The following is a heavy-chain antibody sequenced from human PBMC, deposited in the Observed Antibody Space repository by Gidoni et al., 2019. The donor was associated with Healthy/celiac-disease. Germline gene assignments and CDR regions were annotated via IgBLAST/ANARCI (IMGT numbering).Heavy chain of an antibody. D-gene: IGHD3-10*01. J-gene: IGHJ6*02. V-gene: IGHV1-69*01. CDR3: ARVFRFRVRGVFGYYYYYGMDV. CDR2: IIPIFGTA. Sequence: VRQAPGQGLEWMGGIIPIFGTANYAQKFQGRVTITADESTSTAYMELSSLRSEDTAVYYCARVFRFRVRGVFGYYYYYGMDVWGQGTTVTVSS.